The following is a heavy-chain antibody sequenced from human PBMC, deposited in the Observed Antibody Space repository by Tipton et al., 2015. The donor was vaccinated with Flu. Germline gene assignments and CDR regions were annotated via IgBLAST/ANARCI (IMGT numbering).Heavy chain of an antibody. CDR3: ARSIVATVEDY. J-gene: IGHJ4*02. Sequence: QLVQSGAEVKKPGASVKVSCKASGYTFTGYYVHWVRQAPGQGLEWMGWVNPKSGGTKYAQKFQGRVTMTRDTSISTAYMELKSLTSDDTAVYYCARSIVATVEDYWGQGTLVTVSS. D-gene: IGHD5-12*01. CDR2: VNPKSGGT. CDR1: GYTFTGYY. V-gene: IGHV1-2*02.